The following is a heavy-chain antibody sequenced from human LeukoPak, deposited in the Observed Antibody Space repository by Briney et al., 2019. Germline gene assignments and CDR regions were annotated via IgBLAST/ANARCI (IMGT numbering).Heavy chain of an antibody. D-gene: IGHD6-6*01. J-gene: IGHJ6*03. Sequence: GGSLRLSCTASGFTFGDYAMSWVRQAPGKGLEWVGFIRSKAYGGTTEYAASVKGRFTISRDDSKGIAYLQMNSLKTEDTAVYYCTRTVAVRGADYYYYYMDVWGKGTTVTVSS. CDR3: TRTVAVRGADYYYYYMDV. CDR2: IRSKAYGGTT. V-gene: IGHV3-49*04. CDR1: GFTFGDYA.